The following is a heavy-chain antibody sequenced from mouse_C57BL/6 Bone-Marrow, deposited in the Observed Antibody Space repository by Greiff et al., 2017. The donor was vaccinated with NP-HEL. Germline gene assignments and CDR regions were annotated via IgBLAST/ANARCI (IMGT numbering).Heavy chain of an antibody. V-gene: IGHV6-3*01. Sequence: EVQLVESGGGLVQPGGSMKLSCVASGFTFSNYWMNWVRQSPEKGLEWVAQIRLKSDNYATHYAESVKGRFTISRDDSKSSVYLQMNNLRAEDTGIYYCTGDDDYDGSWFAYWGQGTLVTVSA. D-gene: IGHD2-4*01. J-gene: IGHJ3*01. CDR2: IRLKSDNYAT. CDR3: TGDDDYDGSWFAY. CDR1: GFTFSNYW.